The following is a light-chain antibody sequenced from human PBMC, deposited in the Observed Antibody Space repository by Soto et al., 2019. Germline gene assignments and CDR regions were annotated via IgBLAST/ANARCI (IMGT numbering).Light chain of an antibody. Sequence: QSVLTQPASVSGSPGQSITISCTGTSSDVGGYNYVSWYQHHPGKAPKLVIYEVSNRPSGVSNRFSGSKSGNTASLTISGLQAEDAPEYYCTSYTSSSTHLFGTGTKVTVL. CDR1: SSDVGGYNY. CDR3: TSYTSSSTHL. CDR2: EVS. J-gene: IGLJ1*01. V-gene: IGLV2-14*01.